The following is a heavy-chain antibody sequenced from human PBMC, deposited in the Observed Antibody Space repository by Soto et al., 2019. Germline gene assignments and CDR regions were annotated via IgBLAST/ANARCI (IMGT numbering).Heavy chain of an antibody. D-gene: IGHD5-12*01. Sequence: SETLSLTCAVYGGSFSGYYRSWIRQPPGKGLEWIGEINHSGSTNYNPSLKSRVTISVDTSKNQFSLKLSSVTAADTAVYYCARRGYSGYDSHYYYYYMDVWGKGTTVTVSS. CDR1: GGSFSGYY. J-gene: IGHJ6*03. V-gene: IGHV4-34*01. CDR3: ARRGYSGYDSHYYYYYMDV. CDR2: INHSGST.